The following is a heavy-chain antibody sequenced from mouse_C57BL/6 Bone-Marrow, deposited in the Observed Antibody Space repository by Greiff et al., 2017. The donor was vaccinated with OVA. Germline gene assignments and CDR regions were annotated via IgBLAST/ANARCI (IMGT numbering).Heavy chain of an antibody. Sequence: QVQLQQSGPELVKPGASVKISCKASGYAFSSSWMNWVKQRPGKGLEWIGRIYPGDGDTNYNGKFKGKATLTADKSSSTAYMQLSSLTSEDSAVYFCARSGYYDYDRVYAMDYWGQGTSVTVSS. CDR3: ARSGYYDYDRVYAMDY. V-gene: IGHV1-82*01. CDR1: GYAFSSSW. D-gene: IGHD2-4*01. J-gene: IGHJ4*01. CDR2: IYPGDGDT.